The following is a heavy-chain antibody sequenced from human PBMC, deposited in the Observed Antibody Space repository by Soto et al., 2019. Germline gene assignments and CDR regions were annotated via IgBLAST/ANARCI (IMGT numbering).Heavy chain of an antibody. CDR1: GLTFSSHA. V-gene: IGHV3-23*01. CDR3: AKDDNDDYGDYGNDY. Sequence: GGSLRLSCAASGLTFSSHAMTWVRQAPGMGLEWVSTVSDTGGTSYYADSVKGRFTISRDNSKNTLYLQMNSLRAEDTAVYYCAKDDNDDYGDYGNDYWGQGALVTVSS. CDR2: VSDTGGTS. D-gene: IGHD4-17*01. J-gene: IGHJ4*02.